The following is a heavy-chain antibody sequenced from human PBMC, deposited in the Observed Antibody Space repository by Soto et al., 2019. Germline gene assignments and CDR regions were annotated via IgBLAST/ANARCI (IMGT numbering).Heavy chain of an antibody. Sequence: QVQLVQSGTEVKKPGASVKVSCKTSGYSFANQAINWVRQAPGQGLAWVGWISGRSGNSNYAETVRGRVTLTTDTSTGKAYLELRALTTDDTDVYYCARGYDCSAYFYPLGDGMDVWGQGTTVTVSS. CDR2: ISGRSGNS. D-gene: IGHD3-3*01. CDR3: ARGYDCSAYFYPLGDGMDV. J-gene: IGHJ6*02. V-gene: IGHV1-18*01. CDR1: GYSFANQA.